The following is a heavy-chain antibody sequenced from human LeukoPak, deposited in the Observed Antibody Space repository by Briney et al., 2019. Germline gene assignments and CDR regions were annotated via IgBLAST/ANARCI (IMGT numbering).Heavy chain of an antibody. CDR3: ATLYYDFWESYYYMDV. CDR1: GFTFSDYY. V-gene: IGHV3-11*04. J-gene: IGHJ6*03. D-gene: IGHD3-3*01. Sequence: PGGSLRLSCAASGFTFSDYYMSWIRQAPGKGLEWVSYISSSGSTIYYADSVKGRFTISRDNAKNSLYLQMNSLRAEDTAVYYCATLYYDFWESYYYMDVWGKGTTVTVSS. CDR2: ISSSGSTI.